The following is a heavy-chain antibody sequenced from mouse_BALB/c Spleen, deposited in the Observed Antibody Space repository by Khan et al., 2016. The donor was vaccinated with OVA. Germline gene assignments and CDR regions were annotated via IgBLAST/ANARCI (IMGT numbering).Heavy chain of an antibody. CDR1: VFTFSTYG. J-gene: IGHJ3*01. Sequence: EVQLVESGGDLVKPGGSLKLSCAASVFTFSTYGMSWVRQAPDKRLEWVATVSTGGSYTYYPDSVKGRFTIFRDNAKNTLYLQMSGLGSEDTAMLYCTRLAYYYDSEGFAYWGQGTLVTVSA. D-gene: IGHD1-1*01. CDR3: TRLAYYYDSEGFAY. CDR2: VSTGGSYT. V-gene: IGHV5-6*01.